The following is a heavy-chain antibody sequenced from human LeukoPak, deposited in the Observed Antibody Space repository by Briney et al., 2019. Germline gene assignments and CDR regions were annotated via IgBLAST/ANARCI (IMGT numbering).Heavy chain of an antibody. D-gene: IGHD3-16*02. J-gene: IGHJ4*02. CDR1: GYTFTSYY. CDR2: INPSSGAT. CDR3: ARGGQIYDYVWGSYLEY. Sequence: ASVKVSCKASGYTFTSYYMHWVRQAPGQGLEWMGWINPSSGATNSAQKFLGRVTMTRDTSMSTVYMELSRLTSADTAVYYCARGGQIYDYVWGSYLEYWGQGTLVTVSS. V-gene: IGHV1-2*02.